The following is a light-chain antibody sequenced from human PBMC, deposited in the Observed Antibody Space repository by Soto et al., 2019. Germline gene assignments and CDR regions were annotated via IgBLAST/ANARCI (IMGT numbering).Light chain of an antibody. CDR3: QRENSGPLS. Sequence: DIVMTPSPAPLSVSPGERAPLSCRASQSVSSNLAWYQQKPGQAPRLLIYDASTRATGVPARFSGGGSGTEFTLTINSLQSEDFAVYYCQRENSGPLSFGGGTK. V-gene: IGKV3-15*01. CDR2: DAS. CDR1: QSVSSN. J-gene: IGKJ4*01.